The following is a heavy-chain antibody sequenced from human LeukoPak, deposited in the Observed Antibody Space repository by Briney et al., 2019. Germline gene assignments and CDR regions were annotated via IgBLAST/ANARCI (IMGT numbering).Heavy chain of an antibody. V-gene: IGHV1-3*01. J-gene: IGHJ6*02. D-gene: IGHD5-12*01. Sequence: ASVKVSCKASGYTFTSYAMHWVRQAPGQRLEWMGWINAGNGNTKYSQKFQGRVTITRDTSASTAYMELSSLRSEDTAVYYCARDEWLHYYYYGMDVWGQETTVTVSS. CDR2: INAGNGNT. CDR1: GYTFTSYA. CDR3: ARDEWLHYYYYGMDV.